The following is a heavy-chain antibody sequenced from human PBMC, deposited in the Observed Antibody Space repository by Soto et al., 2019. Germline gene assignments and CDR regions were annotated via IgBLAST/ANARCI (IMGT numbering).Heavy chain of an antibody. V-gene: IGHV3-23*01. Sequence: GGSLRLSCAASGFTFSSYAMSWVRQAPGKGLEWVSAISGSGGSTYYADSVKGRFTISRDNSKNTLYLQMNSLRAEDTAVYYCAKDRGCSSTSCTMGSWFDPWGQGTLVTVSS. CDR1: GFTFSSYA. CDR2: ISGSGGST. D-gene: IGHD2-2*01. CDR3: AKDRGCSSTSCTMGSWFDP. J-gene: IGHJ5*02.